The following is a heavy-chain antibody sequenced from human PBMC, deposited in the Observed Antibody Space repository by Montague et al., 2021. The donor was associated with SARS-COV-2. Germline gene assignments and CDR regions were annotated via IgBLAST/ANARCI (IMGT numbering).Heavy chain of an antibody. J-gene: IGHJ3*02. D-gene: IGHD2-2*01. V-gene: IGHV4-59*01. Sequence: SETLSLTCTVSGGTISSYYYSWIRQPPGKALEWIGYISYIGSTXXXPXXXXRVTVSIDTSKNQFSLKLSSVTAADSAVYYCARQGSDYRSSTSCYGADHPFDIWGQGTMVTVSS. CDR2: ISYIGST. CDR3: ARQGSDYRSSTSCYGADHPFDI. CDR1: GGTISSYY.